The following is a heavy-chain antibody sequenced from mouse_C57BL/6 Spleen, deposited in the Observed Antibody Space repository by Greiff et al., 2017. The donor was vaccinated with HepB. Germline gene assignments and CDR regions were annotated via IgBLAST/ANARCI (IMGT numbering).Heavy chain of an antibody. CDR2: ISYDGSN. CDR3: AREGDYDAAWFAY. CDR1: GYSITSGYY. Sequence: EVKLMESGPGLVKPSQSLSLTCSVTGYSITSGYYWNWIRQFPGNKLEWMGYISYDGSNNYNPSLKNRISITRDTSKNQFFLKLNSVTTEDTATYYCAREGDYDAAWFAYWGQGTLVTVSA. V-gene: IGHV3-6*01. D-gene: IGHD2-4*01. J-gene: IGHJ3*01.